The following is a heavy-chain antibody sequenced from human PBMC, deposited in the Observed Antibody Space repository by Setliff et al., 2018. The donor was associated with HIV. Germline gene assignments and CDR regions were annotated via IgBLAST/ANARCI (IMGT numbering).Heavy chain of an antibody. CDR3: GRGRGSEGYYYMDV. D-gene: IGHD3-10*01. Sequence: ASVKVSCKASGYTFTNYGISWVRQAPGEGLEWMGWISPYSGKKKYARNVEDRVTMTTDASTSTAYMDVRSLKSNDTAVYYCGRGRGSEGYYYMDVWGKGTTVTVSS. CDR1: GYTFTNYG. CDR2: ISPYSGKK. V-gene: IGHV1-18*01. J-gene: IGHJ6*03.